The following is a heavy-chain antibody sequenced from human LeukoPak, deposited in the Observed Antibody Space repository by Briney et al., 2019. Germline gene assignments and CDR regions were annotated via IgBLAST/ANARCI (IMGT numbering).Heavy chain of an antibody. J-gene: IGHJ5*02. D-gene: IGHD4-17*01. V-gene: IGHV3-74*01. CDR2: IYNDGSTT. CDR3: AREKDDHGDPGPLDA. Sequence: GGSLRLSCAASAFMFSKFWMHWVRHVPGKGLFWVARIYNDGSTTNYTDSVKGRFTISRDNAANTLFLQMSSLRAEDTAVYYCAREKDDHGDPGPLDAWGQGDLVTVSS. CDR1: AFMFSKFW.